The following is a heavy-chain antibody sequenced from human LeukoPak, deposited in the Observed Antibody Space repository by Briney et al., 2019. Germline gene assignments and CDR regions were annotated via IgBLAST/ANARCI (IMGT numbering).Heavy chain of an antibody. CDR1: GGSFSGCY. V-gene: IGHV4-34*01. CDR2: INHSGST. D-gene: IGHD3-22*01. CDR3: ARGQKRYYYDSSGYPYFDY. J-gene: IGHJ4*02. Sequence: PSETLSLTCAVYGGSFSGCYWSWIRQPPGKGLEWIGEINHSGSTNYNPSLKSRVTISVDTSKNQFSLKLSSVTAADTAVYYCARGQKRYYYDSSGYPYFDYWGQGTLVTVSS.